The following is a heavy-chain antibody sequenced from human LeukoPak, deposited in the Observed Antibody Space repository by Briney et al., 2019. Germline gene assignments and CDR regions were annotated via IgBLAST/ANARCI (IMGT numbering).Heavy chain of an antibody. CDR1: GGTFSSYA. V-gene: IGHV1-69*04. Sequence: GASVKVSCKASGGTFSSYAISWVRQAPGQGLEWMVRIIAILGIANYSQKFQGRVTITADKSTSTAYMELSSLRSEDRAVYYCARDRAPYGYSGYDWNSPFDYWGQGTLVTVSS. J-gene: IGHJ4*02. D-gene: IGHD5-12*01. CDR2: IIAILGIA. CDR3: ARDRAPYGYSGYDWNSPFDY.